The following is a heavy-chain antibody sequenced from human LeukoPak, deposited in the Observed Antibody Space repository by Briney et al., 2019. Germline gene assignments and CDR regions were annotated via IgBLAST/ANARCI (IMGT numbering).Heavy chain of an antibody. Sequence: PGGSLRLSCAASGFTFDDYAMHWVRQAPGKGLEWVSGISWNSGSIGYADSVKGRFTISRDNAKNSLYLQMNSLRAEDTAVYYCARDALGYPVYWGQGTLVTVSS. V-gene: IGHV3-9*01. CDR1: GFTFDDYA. CDR2: ISWNSGSI. D-gene: IGHD6-13*01. J-gene: IGHJ4*02. CDR3: ARDALGYPVY.